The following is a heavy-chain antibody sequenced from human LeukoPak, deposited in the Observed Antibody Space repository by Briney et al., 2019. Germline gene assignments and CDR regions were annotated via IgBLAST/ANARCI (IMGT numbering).Heavy chain of an antibody. CDR3: ARALPDLHYENYYYMDV. CDR1: GFTFSSYS. V-gene: IGHV3-21*01. D-gene: IGHD4-17*01. CDR2: ISSSSSYI. Sequence: PGGSLRLSCAASGFTFSSYSMNWVRQAPGKGLEWVSSISSSSSYIYYADSVKGRFTISRDNAKNSLYLQMNSLRAEDTAVYYCARALPDLHYENYYYMDVWGKGTTVTVSS. J-gene: IGHJ6*03.